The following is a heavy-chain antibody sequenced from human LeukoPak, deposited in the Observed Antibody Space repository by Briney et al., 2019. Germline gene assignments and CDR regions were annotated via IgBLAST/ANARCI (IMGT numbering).Heavy chain of an antibody. Sequence: SETLSLTCTVSSGSIGSTNYYWAWIRQPLGKGLEWIGSIYYSGSTYYNPSLKSRVTISVDTSKNQFSLKLSSVAAADTAVYYCARHRTGSYPVGFGPWGQGTLVTVSS. V-gene: IGHV4-39*01. CDR3: ARHRTGSYPVGFGP. CDR1: SGSIGSTNYY. J-gene: IGHJ5*02. CDR2: IYYSGST. D-gene: IGHD1-26*01.